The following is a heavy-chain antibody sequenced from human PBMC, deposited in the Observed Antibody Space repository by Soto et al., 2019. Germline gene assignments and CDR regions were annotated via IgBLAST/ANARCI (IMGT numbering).Heavy chain of an antibody. CDR2: INTDGSST. J-gene: IGHJ4*02. Sequence: EVQLVESGGGLVQPGGSLRLSCAVLGLTLSTFWLHWVGKAPGEGRVWVSRINTDGSSTSYADSVKGRFTISRDNAKNTLYLQMNSLRVEDTAMYYCAKRGVDTFGLSYWGQGTLVTVSS. CDR3: AKRGVDTFGLSY. V-gene: IGHV3-74*01. CDR1: GLTLSTFW. D-gene: IGHD3-10*01.